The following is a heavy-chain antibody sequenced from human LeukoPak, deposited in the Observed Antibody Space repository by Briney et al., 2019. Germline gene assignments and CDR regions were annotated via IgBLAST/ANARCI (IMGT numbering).Heavy chain of an antibody. D-gene: IGHD6-6*01. CDR2: IYYSGSM. Sequence: SETLSLTCTVSGGSISSYSYHWGWIRQPPGKGLEWIGSIYYSGSMYYNPSLKSRVTISVNTSKNQFSLKLSSVTAADTAVYYCARPSTKYSSSSGYLQHWGQGTLVTVSS. CDR3: ARPSTKYSSSSGYLQH. J-gene: IGHJ1*01. V-gene: IGHV4-39*01. CDR1: GGSISSYSYH.